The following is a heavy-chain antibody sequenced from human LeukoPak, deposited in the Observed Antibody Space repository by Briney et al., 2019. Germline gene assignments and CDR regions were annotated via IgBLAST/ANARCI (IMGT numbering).Heavy chain of an antibody. Sequence: GASVKVSCKTSGYSFTNFYIHWVRQAPGQGLEWMGMVNPSGGSTISAQRFQDRVNMTTDTSTRTVYMEVTGLTSDDTGIYYCARDAFWGQGTQVTVSS. CDR3: ARDAF. D-gene: IGHD3-3*02. CDR1: GYSFTNFY. CDR2: VNPSGGST. J-gene: IGHJ4*02. V-gene: IGHV1-46*01.